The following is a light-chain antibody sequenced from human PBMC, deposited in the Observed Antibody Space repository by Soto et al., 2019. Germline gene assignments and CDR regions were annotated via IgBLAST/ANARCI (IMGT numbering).Light chain of an antibody. J-gene: IGLJ1*01. CDR2: YVD. CDR3: CSYADGSIYF. V-gene: IGLV2-14*03. CDR1: SRDVGAYDY. Sequence: QSALTQPASVSGSPGQSITISCTGTSRDVGAYDYVSWYLQYPDKAPQLLIYYVDHRPSGVSSRFSGSKSGNKASLTISGLQAEDEGDYYCCSYADGSIYFFGTGTKVTVL.